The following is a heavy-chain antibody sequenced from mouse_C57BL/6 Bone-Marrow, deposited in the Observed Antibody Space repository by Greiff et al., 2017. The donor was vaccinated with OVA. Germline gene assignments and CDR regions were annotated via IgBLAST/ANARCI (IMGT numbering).Heavy chain of an antibody. V-gene: IGHV1-59*01. J-gene: IGHJ4*01. CDR3: AREGMVTTFYYYAMDY. D-gene: IGHD2-2*01. Sequence: QVQLQQSGAELVRPGTSVKLSCKASGYTFTSYWMHWVKPRPGQGLEWIGVIDPSDSYTNYNQKFKGKATLTVDTSSSTAYMQLSSLTSEDSAVYYCAREGMVTTFYYYAMDYWGQGTSVTVSS. CDR1: GYTFTSYW. CDR2: IDPSDSYT.